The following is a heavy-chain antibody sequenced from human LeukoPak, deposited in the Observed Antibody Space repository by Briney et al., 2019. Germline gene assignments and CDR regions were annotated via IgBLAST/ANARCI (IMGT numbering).Heavy chain of an antibody. CDR2: ISSSSSYI. CDR1: GFTFSSYA. D-gene: IGHD6-13*01. J-gene: IGHJ4*02. Sequence: PGGSLRLSCAASGFTFSSYAMSWARQAPGKGLEWVSSISSSSSYIYYADSVKGRFTISRDNAKNSLYLQMNSLRAEDTAVYYCARDLEQQLGFDYWGQGTLVTVSS. V-gene: IGHV3-21*01. CDR3: ARDLEQQLGFDY.